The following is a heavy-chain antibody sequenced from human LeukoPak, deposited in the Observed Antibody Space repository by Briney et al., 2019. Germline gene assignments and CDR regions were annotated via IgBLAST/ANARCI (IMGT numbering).Heavy chain of an antibody. Sequence: ASVKVSCKAAGYTFTGYYMYWVRQAPGQGHELMGWINPNSGGTNYAQKFQGRVTMTRDTSISTAYMELSRLISDDTAVYYCAREDYYDSSGYYKNQEYFQHWGQGTLVTASS. D-gene: IGHD3-22*01. V-gene: IGHV1-2*02. J-gene: IGHJ1*01. CDR2: INPNSGGT. CDR1: GYTFTGYY. CDR3: AREDYYDSSGYYKNQEYFQH.